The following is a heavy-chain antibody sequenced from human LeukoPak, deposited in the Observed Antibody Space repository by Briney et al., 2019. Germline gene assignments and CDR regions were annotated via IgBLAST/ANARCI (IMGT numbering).Heavy chain of an antibody. CDR3: AREIPGNYFDY. Sequence: PGGSLRLSCAASGFTLSSYWMHWVRQAPGKGLVWVSRINSDGSSTSYADSVKGRFTISRDKAKNTLYLQMNSLRAEDTAVYYCAREIPGNYFDYWGQGTLVTVSS. CDR2: INSDGSST. V-gene: IGHV3-74*01. J-gene: IGHJ4*02. CDR1: GFTLSSYW. D-gene: IGHD1-26*01.